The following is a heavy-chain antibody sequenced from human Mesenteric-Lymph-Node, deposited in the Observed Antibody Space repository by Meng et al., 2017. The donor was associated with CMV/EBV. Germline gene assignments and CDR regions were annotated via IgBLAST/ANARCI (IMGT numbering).Heavy chain of an antibody. Sequence: DSGSGNSAAWNWIRQSPSRGLEWLGRTYYRSKWYNDYAVSVKSRIAINPDTSKNQFSLQLNSVTPEDTAVYYCTRDSYGSGKYRGDYWGQGTLVTVSS. D-gene: IGHD6-19*01. CDR3: TRDSYGSGKYRGDY. CDR1: DSGSGNSAA. V-gene: IGHV6-1*01. CDR2: TYYRSKWYN. J-gene: IGHJ4*02.